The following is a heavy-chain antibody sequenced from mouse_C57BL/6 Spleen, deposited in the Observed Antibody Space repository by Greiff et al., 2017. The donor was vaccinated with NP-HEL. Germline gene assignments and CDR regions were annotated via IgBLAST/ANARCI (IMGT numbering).Heavy chain of an antibody. CDR2: IDPETGGT. CDR1: GYTFTDYE. V-gene: IGHV1-15*01. J-gene: IGHJ4*01. D-gene: IGHD3-2*02. Sequence: QVQLQQSGAELVRPGASVTLSCKASGYTFTDYEMHWVKQTPVHGLEWIGAIDPETGGTAYNQKFKGKAILTADKSSSTAYMELRSLTSEDSAVYCCRETAQATHYYAMDYWGQGTSVTVSS. CDR3: RETAQATHYYAMDY.